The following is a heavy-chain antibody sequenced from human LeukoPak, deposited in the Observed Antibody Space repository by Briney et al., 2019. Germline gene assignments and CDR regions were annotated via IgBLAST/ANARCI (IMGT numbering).Heavy chain of an antibody. Sequence: GGSLRLSCAASGFTFSSYAMHWVRQAPGKGLEWAALISYDGSKKYYADSVRGRFTISRDNSKNTLYLQMNSLRAEDTAVYYCARSPGEYFFDSWGQGTLVTVSS. J-gene: IGHJ4*02. V-gene: IGHV3-30*01. D-gene: IGHD3-16*01. CDR3: ARSPGEYFFDS. CDR1: GFTFSSYA. CDR2: ISYDGSKK.